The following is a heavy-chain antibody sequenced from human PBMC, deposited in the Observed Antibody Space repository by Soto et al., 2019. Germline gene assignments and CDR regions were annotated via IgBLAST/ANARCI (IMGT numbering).Heavy chain of an antibody. CDR2: IYYSGSA. D-gene: IGHD7-27*01. V-gene: IGHV4-59*01. CDR1: GASISRFY. J-gene: IGHJ6*01. CDR3: ARQGSGGLDV. Sequence: PSETLSLTCTVYGASISRFYWTWIRQPPGKGLEWIGYIYYSGSANYNPSRKSRVTISLDTSKSQFSLKLSSVTAADTAVYYCARQGSGGLDVWGQGTTVTVSS.